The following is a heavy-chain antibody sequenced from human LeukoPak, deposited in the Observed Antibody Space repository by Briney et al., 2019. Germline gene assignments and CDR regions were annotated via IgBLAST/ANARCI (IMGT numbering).Heavy chain of an antibody. V-gene: IGHV3-66*01. D-gene: IGHD3-16*01. CDR3: IREVQVRASASLGL. CDR1: GFTVSSNY. CDR2: MYSGGTT. Sequence: GGSLRLSCAASGFTVSSNYMSWVRQAPGKGLEWVSVMYSGGTTYYADSVKGRFTISRDNVDNTLHLQMNSLRVEDTAVYYCIREVQVRASASLGLWGQGTLVTVSS. J-gene: IGHJ4*01.